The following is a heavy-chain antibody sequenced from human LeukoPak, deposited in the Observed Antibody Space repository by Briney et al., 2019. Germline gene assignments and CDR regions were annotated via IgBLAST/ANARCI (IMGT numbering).Heavy chain of an antibody. V-gene: IGHV3-23*01. CDR3: STTRSPHTRYQFDY. J-gene: IGHJ4*02. CDR1: GFTFSSYA. CDR2: ISGSGGIT. Sequence: GGSLRLSCAASGFTFSSYAMSWVRQAPGKGLEWVSAISGSGGITYYADSVKVRFTISRDNSKNTLYLQVNSLSAEDTAVCFCSTTRSPHTRYQFDYWGQGTLVTVSS. D-gene: IGHD2-2*01.